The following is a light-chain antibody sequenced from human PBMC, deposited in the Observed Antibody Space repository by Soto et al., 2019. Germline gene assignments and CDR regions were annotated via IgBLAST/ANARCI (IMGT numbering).Light chain of an antibody. CDR1: QGIRND. CDR3: LQDYNYPRT. CDR2: AAS. V-gene: IGKV1-6*01. J-gene: IGKJ1*01. Sequence: AIHMTQSPASLSAYVGDRVTFTCRASQGIRNDLGWYQQKPGKAPKLLIYAASSLQSGVPSRFSGSGSGTDFTLTISSLQPEDFATYYRLQDYNYPRTFGQGTKVDIK.